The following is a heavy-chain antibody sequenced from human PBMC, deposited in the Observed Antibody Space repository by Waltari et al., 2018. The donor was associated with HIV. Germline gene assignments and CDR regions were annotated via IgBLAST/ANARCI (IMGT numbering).Heavy chain of an antibody. CDR3: ASGYDFWSGYWGMDV. J-gene: IGHJ6*02. CDR1: GFTFSSYG. V-gene: IGHV3-33*01. CDR2: IWYDGSNK. D-gene: IGHD3-3*01. Sequence: QVQLVESGGGVVQPGRSLRLSCAASGFTFSSYGMHWVRQAPGKGLEWVAVIWYDGSNKYYADSVKGRFTISRDNSKNTLYLQMNSLRAEDTAVYYCASGYDFWSGYWGMDVWGQGTTVTVSS.